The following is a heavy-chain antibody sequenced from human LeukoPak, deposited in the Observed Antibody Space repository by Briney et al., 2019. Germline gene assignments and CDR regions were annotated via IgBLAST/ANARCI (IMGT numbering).Heavy chain of an antibody. CDR3: ARVETEGLYYDY. CDR2: IYYSGST. J-gene: IGHJ4*02. Sequence: ASETLSLTCTVSGGSISSGDYYWSWIRQPPGKGLEWIGYIYYSGSTCYNPPLKSRVTISVDTSKNQFSLKLSSVTAADTAVYYCARVETEGLYYDYWGQGTLVTVSS. V-gene: IGHV4-30-4*08. CDR1: GGSISSGDYY.